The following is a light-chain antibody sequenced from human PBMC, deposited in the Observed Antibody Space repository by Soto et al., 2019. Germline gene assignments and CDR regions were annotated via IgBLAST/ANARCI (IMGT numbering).Light chain of an antibody. CDR2: DVS. CDR3: SSYTSSSTLEV. Sequence: QSALTQPASVSGSPGQSITISCTGTSSDVGGYNYVSWYQQHPGKAPELIIYDVSNRPSGVSNRFSGSKSGNTASLNISGFQAEDEADYYCSSYTSSSTLEVFGTG. V-gene: IGLV2-14*01. CDR1: SSDVGGYNY. J-gene: IGLJ1*01.